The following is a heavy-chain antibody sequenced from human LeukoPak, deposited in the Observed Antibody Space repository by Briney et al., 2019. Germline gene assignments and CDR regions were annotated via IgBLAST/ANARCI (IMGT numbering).Heavy chain of an antibody. Sequence: SETLSLTCAVYGGSFSGYYWSWIRQPPGKGLEWIGEINHSGSTNYNPSLKSRVTILLDTPKNQFSLKLSSVTAADTAVYYWARGRYYYGSGSYFPHYYYYYGMDVWGQGTTVTVSS. CDR2: INHSGST. J-gene: IGHJ6*02. D-gene: IGHD3-10*01. CDR3: ARGRYYYGSGSYFPHYYYYYGMDV. V-gene: IGHV4-34*01. CDR1: GGSFSGYY.